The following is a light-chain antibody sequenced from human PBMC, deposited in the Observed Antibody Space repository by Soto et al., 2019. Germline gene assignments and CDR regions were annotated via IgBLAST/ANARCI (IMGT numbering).Light chain of an antibody. CDR1: QSVSSN. CDR3: QQYNNWPPWT. J-gene: IGKJ1*01. Sequence: EIVMTQSPATLSVSPGERATLSCRASQSVSSNLAWYQQKPGQAPRILIYGASTRATGIPARFSGSGSGTEFTLTISSLHSEDLAVYYCQQYNNWPPWTCVQGTKVEIK. V-gene: IGKV3-15*01. CDR2: GAS.